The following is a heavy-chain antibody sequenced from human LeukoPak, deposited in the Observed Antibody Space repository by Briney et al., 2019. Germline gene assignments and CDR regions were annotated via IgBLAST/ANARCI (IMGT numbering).Heavy chain of an antibody. CDR3: AKGSSSSRPYYFDY. CDR2: ILGSGDDT. D-gene: IGHD6-13*01. V-gene: IGHV3-23*01. J-gene: IGHJ4*02. Sequence: PGGSLRLSCAASGFIFTNYAMYWVRQAPGKGLEWVSVILGSGDDTFYADSVRGRFTVSRDNSKNTLHLQMNSLRAEDTAVYYCAKGSSSSRPYYFDYWGQGTLVTVSS. CDR1: GFIFTNYA.